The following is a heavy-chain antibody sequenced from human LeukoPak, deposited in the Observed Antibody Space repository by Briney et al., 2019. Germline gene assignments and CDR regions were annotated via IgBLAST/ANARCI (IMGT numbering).Heavy chain of an antibody. CDR1: GFTLGDYA. V-gene: IGHV3-49*03. CDR2: IRSKAYGGTT. Sequence: PGGSLRLSCTASGFTLGDYAMSWFRQAPGKGLEWVGFIRSKAYGGTTEYAASVKGRFTISRDDSKSIAYLQMNSLKTEDTAVYYCTRSYYDYVWGSYSYDYWGQGTLVTVSS. D-gene: IGHD3-16*01. J-gene: IGHJ4*02. CDR3: TRSYYDYVWGSYSYDY.